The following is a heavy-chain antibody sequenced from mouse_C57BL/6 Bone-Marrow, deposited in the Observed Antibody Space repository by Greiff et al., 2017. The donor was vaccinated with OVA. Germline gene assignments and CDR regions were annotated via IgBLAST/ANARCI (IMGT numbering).Heavy chain of an antibody. J-gene: IGHJ3*01. CDR3: ASHYSNSPLFAY. D-gene: IGHD2-5*01. Sequence: EVKVVESGGGLVQPGGSLKLSCAASGFTFSDYGMAWVRQAPRKGPEWVAFISNLAYSIYYADTVTGRFTISRENAKNTLYLEMSSLRSEDTAMYYCASHYSNSPLFAYWGQGTLVTVSA. V-gene: IGHV5-15*01. CDR1: GFTFSDYG. CDR2: ISNLAYSI.